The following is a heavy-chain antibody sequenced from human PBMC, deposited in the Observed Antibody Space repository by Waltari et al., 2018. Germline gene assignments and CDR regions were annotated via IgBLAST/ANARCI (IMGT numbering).Heavy chain of an antibody. CDR1: GGSFSGYY. CDR2: INHSGRT. Sequence: QVQLQQWGAGLLKPSETLSLTCVVSGGSFSGYYWSWIRQPPGKGLEWIGEINHSGRTNDTPSLKSRVTISIDTSKIQFSLKLRSVTVADTAVYYCARANTIFGVIRTWYYMDVWGKGTPVTVSS. CDR3: ARANTIFGVIRTWYYMDV. V-gene: IGHV4-34*01. J-gene: IGHJ6*03. D-gene: IGHD3-3*01.